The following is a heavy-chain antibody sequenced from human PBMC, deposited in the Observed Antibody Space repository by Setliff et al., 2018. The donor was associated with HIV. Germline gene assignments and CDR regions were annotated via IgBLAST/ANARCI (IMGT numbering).Heavy chain of an antibody. V-gene: IGHV1-18*01. J-gene: IGHJ4*02. CDR3: GRGVLYGLSEY. D-gene: IGHD3-10*01. CDR1: GYTFIDYG. CDR2: ITYNGNT. Sequence: ASVKVSCKASGYTFIDYGISWVRQAPGQGLEWMGWITYNGNTNYAKKFKGRVTMTTDTSTSIAYMEIMSLRSDDTATYYCGRGVLYGLSEYWGPGSLVTVSS.